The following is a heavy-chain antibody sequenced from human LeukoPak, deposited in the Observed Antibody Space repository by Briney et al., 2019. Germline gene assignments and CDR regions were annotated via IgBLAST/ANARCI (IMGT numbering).Heavy chain of an antibody. D-gene: IGHD6-13*01. Sequence: GGSLRLSCAASGFTFSSYWMSWVHQAPGKGLEWVANIKQDGSEKYYVDSVKGRFTISRDNAKNSLYLQMNSLRAEDTAVYYCGAGQRMYYFDYWGQGTLVTVSS. V-gene: IGHV3-7*01. CDR3: GAGQRMYYFDY. CDR1: GFTFSSYW. J-gene: IGHJ4*02. CDR2: IKQDGSEK.